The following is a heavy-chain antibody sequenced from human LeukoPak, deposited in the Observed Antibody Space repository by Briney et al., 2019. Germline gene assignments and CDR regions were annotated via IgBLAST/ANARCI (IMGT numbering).Heavy chain of an antibody. CDR3: ARHYFRYSSGWYYFDY. V-gene: IGHV4-34*01. Sequence: PSETLSLTCAVYGGSFSGYYWSWIRQPPGKGLEWIGEINHSGSTNYNPSLKRRVTISVDTSKNQFSLKLSSVTAADTAVYYCARHYFRYSSGWYYFDYWGQGTLVTVSS. J-gene: IGHJ4*02. CDR2: INHSGST. CDR1: GGSFSGYY. D-gene: IGHD6-19*01.